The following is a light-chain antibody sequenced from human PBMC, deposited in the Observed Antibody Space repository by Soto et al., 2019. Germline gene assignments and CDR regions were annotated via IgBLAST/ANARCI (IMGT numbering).Light chain of an antibody. J-gene: IGKJ1*01. CDR2: DAS. CDR1: QSVRSY. CDR3: QQRSNWLWT. V-gene: IGKV3-11*01. Sequence: EIVLTQSPATLSLSPGERATLSCRASQSVRSYLAWYQQKPGQAPRLLIYDASNRATGIPARFSGSGSGTDFTLTISSLEPEDFAVYYCQQRSNWLWTFGQGTKV.